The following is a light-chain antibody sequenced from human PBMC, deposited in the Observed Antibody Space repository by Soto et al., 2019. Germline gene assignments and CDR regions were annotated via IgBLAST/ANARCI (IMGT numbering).Light chain of an antibody. J-gene: IGLJ1*01. CDR1: SSDVGGYNY. V-gene: IGLV2-14*01. Sequence: APTQPASVSGSPGQSITISCTGTSSDVGGYNYVSWYQQHPGKAPKLMIYDVSNRPSGVSNRFSGSKSGNTASLTISGLQAEDEADYYCSSYTSSSTYVFGTGTKVTVL. CDR2: DVS. CDR3: SSYTSSSTYV.